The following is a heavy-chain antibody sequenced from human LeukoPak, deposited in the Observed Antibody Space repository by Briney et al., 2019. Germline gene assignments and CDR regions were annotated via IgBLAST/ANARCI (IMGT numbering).Heavy chain of an antibody. J-gene: IGHJ5*02. CDR3: VKLHCSSTSCYIGWFDP. D-gene: IGHD2-2*02. Sequence: PGGSLRLSCAASGFTFSSYAMHWVRQAPGKGLEWVAVISYDGSNKYYADSVKGRFTISRDNSKNTLYLQMNSLRAEDTAVYYCVKLHCSSTSCYIGWFDPWGQGTLVTVSS. CDR2: ISYDGSNK. CDR1: GFTFSSYA. V-gene: IGHV3-30-3*02.